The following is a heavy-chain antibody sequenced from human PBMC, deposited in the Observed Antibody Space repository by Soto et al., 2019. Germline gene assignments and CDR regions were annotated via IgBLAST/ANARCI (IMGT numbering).Heavy chain of an antibody. CDR1: VCTISRGTSY. CDR3: ARAPENPSIFGVALPYFFDY. CDR2: IFYSGSF. Sequence: TMYLTCTVSVCTISRGTSYWSWLRKRPGKGLEWIGYIFYSGSFYYTPSLRGRVMILADTSKNQFTLRLSSVTAADTAVYYCARAPENPSIFGVALPYFFDYRGQGTLVTVSS. J-gene: IGHJ4*02. D-gene: IGHD3-3*01. V-gene: IGHV4-31*03.